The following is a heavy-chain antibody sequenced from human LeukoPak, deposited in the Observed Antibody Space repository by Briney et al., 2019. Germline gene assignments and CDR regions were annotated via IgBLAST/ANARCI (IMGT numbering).Heavy chain of an antibody. CDR1: GFTFSSYW. V-gene: IGHV3-74*01. CDR2: INSDGSST. Sequence: PGGSLRLSCAASGFTFSSYWMHWVRQAPGKGLVWVSRINSDGSSTSYADSVKGRFTISRDNAKNTPYLQMNSLRAEDTAVYYCARDAVTTSLDWFDPWGQGTLVTVSS. CDR3: ARDAVTTSLDWFDP. D-gene: IGHD4-17*01. J-gene: IGHJ5*02.